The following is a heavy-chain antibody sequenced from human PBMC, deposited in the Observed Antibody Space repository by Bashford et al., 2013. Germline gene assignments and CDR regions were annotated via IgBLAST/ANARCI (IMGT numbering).Heavy chain of an antibody. CDR2: IYYTGNT. CDR1: GGSINDGGYY. D-gene: IGHD6-19*01. CDR3: ARSGSSSGWYWYFDL. J-gene: IGHJ2*01. Sequence: SETLSLTCSVSGGSINDGGYYWSWIRQHPGKGLEWIGYIYYTGNTYCNPSLKSRVTISVDTSKNQFSLRLSSVTAADTAVYYCARSGSSSGWYWYFDLVGPGTRGHRLL. V-gene: IGHV4-31*03.